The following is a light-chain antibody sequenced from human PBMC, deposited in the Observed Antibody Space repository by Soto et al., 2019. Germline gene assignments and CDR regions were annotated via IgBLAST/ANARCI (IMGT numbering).Light chain of an antibody. CDR2: SNT. V-gene: IGLV1-44*01. J-gene: IGLJ3*02. CDR1: SSNIESNT. Sequence: QSVLTQAPSTSGTLGQRVTISCSGSSSNIESNTVTWYQQLPGTAPKLLIYSNTQRPSGVPDRFSGSKFGTSASLTISGLQSADEADYYCAAWDDSLNGPVFGGGTKLTVL. CDR3: AAWDDSLNGPV.